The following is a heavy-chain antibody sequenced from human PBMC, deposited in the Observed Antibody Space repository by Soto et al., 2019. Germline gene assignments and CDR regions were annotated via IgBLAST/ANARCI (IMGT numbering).Heavy chain of an antibody. CDR2: INPTTGAT. CDR3: AKGDSSWVSWFDP. CDR1: GYTLTAQY. V-gene: IGHV1-2*02. J-gene: IGHJ5*02. Sequence: QVQLVQSGAEVKKPGASVKVSCQASGYTLTAQYLHWVRKAPGEGLEWMGWINPTTGATRYAQKFQGRVTMTRDTSMSTAYLEVRSLRPDDTAVYYCAKGDSSWVSWFDPWGQGTLVTVSS. D-gene: IGHD6-19*01.